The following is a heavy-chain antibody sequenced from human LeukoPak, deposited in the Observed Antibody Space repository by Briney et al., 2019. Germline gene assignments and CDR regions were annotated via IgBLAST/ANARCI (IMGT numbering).Heavy chain of an antibody. CDR3: AKRTLRGGGATVTHFDY. CDR1: GFTFSSYG. D-gene: IGHD4-11*01. J-gene: IGHJ4*02. Sequence: QPGGSLRLSCAASGFTFSSYGMHWVRQAPGKGLEWVAVISYDGSNIYYADSVKGRFTISRDNSKNTLYLQMNSLRAEDTAVYYCAKRTLRGGGATVTHFDYWGQGTLVTVSS. CDR2: ISYDGSNI. V-gene: IGHV3-30*18.